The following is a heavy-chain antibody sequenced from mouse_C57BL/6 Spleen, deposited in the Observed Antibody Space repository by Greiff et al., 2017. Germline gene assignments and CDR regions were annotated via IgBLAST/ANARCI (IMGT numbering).Heavy chain of an antibody. Sequence: VHVKQSGPELVKPGASVKIPCKASGYTFTDYNMDWVQQSHGKSLEWIGDINPNNGGTIYNQKFKGKATLTVDKSSSTAYMELRSLTSEDTAVYYCARNDYDSPVGYAMDYWGQGTSVTVSS. CDR2: INPNNGGT. V-gene: IGHV1-18*01. J-gene: IGHJ4*01. CDR3: ARNDYDSPVGYAMDY. D-gene: IGHD2-4*01. CDR1: GYTFTDYN.